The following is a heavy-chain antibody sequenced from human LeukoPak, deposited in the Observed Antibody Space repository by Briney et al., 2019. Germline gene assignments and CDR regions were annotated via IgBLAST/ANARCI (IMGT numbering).Heavy chain of an antibody. V-gene: IGHV3-30-3*01. Sequence: HWVRQXXXXGLEWVAVISYDGSNKYYADSVKGRFTISRDNSKNTLYLQMNSLRAEDTAVYYCARDMGPRGSSSSWCFDYWGQGTLVTVSS. D-gene: IGHD6-13*01. CDR2: ISYDGSNK. CDR3: ARDMGPRGSSSSWCFDY. J-gene: IGHJ4*02.